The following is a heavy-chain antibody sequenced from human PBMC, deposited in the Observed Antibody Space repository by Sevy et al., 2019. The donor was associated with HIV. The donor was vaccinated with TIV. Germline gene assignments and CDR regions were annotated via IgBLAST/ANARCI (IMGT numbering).Heavy chain of an antibody. V-gene: IGHV1-18*04. CDR1: GYTFTNFA. Sequence: ASVKVSCKASGYTFTNFAITWVRQAPGQGLEWMGWISPYNDNTNYAQKLQGRVTMTNDTSTSTAYMELRSLRSDDTAVYYCARVLESSRSLVSLDYWGQGTLVTVSS. CDR2: ISPYNDNT. J-gene: IGHJ4*02. D-gene: IGHD6-6*01. CDR3: ARVLESSRSLVSLDY.